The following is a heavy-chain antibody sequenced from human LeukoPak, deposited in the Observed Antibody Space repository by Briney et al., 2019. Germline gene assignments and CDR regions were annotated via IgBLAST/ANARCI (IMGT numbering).Heavy chain of an antibody. J-gene: IGHJ5*02. V-gene: IGHV4-31*03. CDR3: ARLKNYDFWSGYYLNWFDP. D-gene: IGHD3-3*01. Sequence: PSQTLSLTCTVSGGSISSGGYYWSWIRQHPGTGLEWIGYIYYSGSTYYNPSLKSRVTISVDTSKNQFSLKLSSVTAADTAVYYCARLKNYDFWSGYYLNWFDPRGQGTLVTVSS. CDR2: IYYSGST. CDR1: GGSISSGGYY.